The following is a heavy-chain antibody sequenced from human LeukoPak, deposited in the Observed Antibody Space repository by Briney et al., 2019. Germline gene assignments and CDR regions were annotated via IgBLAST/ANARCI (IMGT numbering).Heavy chain of an antibody. CDR2: IYYSGST. J-gene: IGHJ4*02. CDR3: ARPTWSATNFDY. CDR1: GGSISSSSYY. V-gene: IGHV4-39*01. Sequence: SETLSLTCTVSGGSISSSSYYWGWIRQPPGKELEWIGSIYYSGSTYYNPSLKSRVTISVDTSKNQFSLKLSSVTAADTAVYYCARPTWSATNFDYWGQGTLVTVSS. D-gene: IGHD6-25*01.